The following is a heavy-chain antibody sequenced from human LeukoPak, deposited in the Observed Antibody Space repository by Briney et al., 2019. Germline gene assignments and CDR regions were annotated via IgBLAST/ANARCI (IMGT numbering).Heavy chain of an antibody. J-gene: IGHJ4*02. CDR2: INPNSGGT. CDR3: ARDMAPFYYGSGSYYNVDY. CDR1: GYTFTGYY. Sequence: GASVKVSCKASGYTFTGYYMHWVRQAPGQGLEWMGWINPNSGGTNYAQKFQGRVTMTRDTSISTAYMELSRLRSDDTAVYYCARDMAPFYYGSGSYYNVDYWGQGTLVTVSS. D-gene: IGHD3-10*01. V-gene: IGHV1-2*02.